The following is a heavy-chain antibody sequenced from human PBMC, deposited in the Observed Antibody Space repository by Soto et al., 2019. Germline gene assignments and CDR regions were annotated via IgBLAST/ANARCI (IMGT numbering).Heavy chain of an antibody. CDR1: GYTFTSYG. CDR2: ISAYNGNT. CDR3: ARDSFGMTKNNWFDP. D-gene: IGHD4-17*01. Sequence: ASVKVSCKASGYTFTSYGISWVRQAPGQGLEWMGWISAYNGNTNYAQKLQGRVTMTTDTSTSTAYMELRSLRSDDTAVYYCARDSFGMTKNNWFDPWGQGTLVTVSS. V-gene: IGHV1-18*01. J-gene: IGHJ5*02.